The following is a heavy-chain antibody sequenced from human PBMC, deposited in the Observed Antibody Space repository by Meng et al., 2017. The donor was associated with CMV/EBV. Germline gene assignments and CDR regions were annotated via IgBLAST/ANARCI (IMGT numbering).Heavy chain of an antibody. CDR2: ISGSGGSTI. Sequence: GESLKISCAASGFTFSSYAMSWVRQAPGKGLEWVSPISGSGGSTIYYADSVKGRFTISRDNAKNSLYLQMNSLRAEDTAVYYCARENYYYGMDVWGQGTTVTVSS. V-gene: IGHV3-23*01. J-gene: IGHJ6*02. CDR3: ARENYYYGMDV. CDR1: GFTFSSYA.